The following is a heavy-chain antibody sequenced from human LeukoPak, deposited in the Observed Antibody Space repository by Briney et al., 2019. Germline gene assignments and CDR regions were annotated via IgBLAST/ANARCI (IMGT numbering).Heavy chain of an antibody. CDR1: GFTFSSYW. V-gene: IGHV3-7*01. D-gene: IGHD3-3*01. J-gene: IGHJ4*02. CDR2: IKQDGSEK. Sequence: PGGSLRLSCAASGFTFSSYWMSWVRQAPGKGLEWVANIKQDGSEKYYVDSVKGRFTITRDNAKNSLYLQMNSLRAEDTAVYYCARLTYYDFWSGYPSDYWGQGTLVTVSS. CDR3: ARLTYYDFWSGYPSDY.